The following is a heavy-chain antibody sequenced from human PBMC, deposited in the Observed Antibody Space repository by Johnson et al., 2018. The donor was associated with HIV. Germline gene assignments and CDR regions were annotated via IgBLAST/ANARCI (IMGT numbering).Heavy chain of an antibody. V-gene: IGHV3-74*02. CDR2: INTDGTIT. CDR1: GFTFSSYW. D-gene: IGHD6-19*01. CDR3: ARPSLTVYSSGWDDWGVFDI. J-gene: IGHJ3*02. Sequence: VQLVESGGGLVKPGGSLRLSCAASGFTFSSYWMHWVRHAPGKGLVWVSRINTDGTITTYADSVKGRFTISRDNAKSTLYLQMNSLRAEDTAVYYCARPSLTVYSSGWDDWGVFDIWGQGTMVTVSS.